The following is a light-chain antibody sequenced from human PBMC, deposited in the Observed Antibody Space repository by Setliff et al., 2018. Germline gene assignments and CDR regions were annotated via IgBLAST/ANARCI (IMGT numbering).Light chain of an antibody. J-gene: IGLJ1*01. CDR1: SSNIGSNT. CDR2: RNN. Sequence: QSVLTQPPSASGTPGQRVTISCSGSSSNIGSNTVNWYQQLPGTAPKLLIYRNNQRPSGVPDRFSGSKPGTSASLAISGLQSEDEADYYCAAWDDNLNGLYVFGTGTKVTVL. CDR3: AAWDDNLNGLYV. V-gene: IGLV1-44*01.